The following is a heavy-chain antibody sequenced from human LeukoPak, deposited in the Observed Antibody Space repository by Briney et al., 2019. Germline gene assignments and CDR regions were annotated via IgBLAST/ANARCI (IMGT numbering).Heavy chain of an antibody. V-gene: IGHV3-23*01. Sequence: GGALRLSCAASGFTFAIHAMTWVRQAPGKGREWVSGVSGDGASTHYAESVKGQFTISRDNSQNTLFLQMNSLRVEDTAIYYCAKDSYVSGRPLHTFDVWGQGTMVTVSS. CDR2: VSGDGAST. CDR3: AKDSYVSGRPLHTFDV. J-gene: IGHJ3*01. D-gene: IGHD3-10*01. CDR1: GFTFAIHA.